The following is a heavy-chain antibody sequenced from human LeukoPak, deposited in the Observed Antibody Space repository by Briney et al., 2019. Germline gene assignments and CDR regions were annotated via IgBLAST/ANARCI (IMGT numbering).Heavy chain of an antibody. D-gene: IGHD1-1*01. CDR2: FDPEDGET. V-gene: IGHV1-24*01. J-gene: IGHJ6*03. CDR3: ARGLEERTKDYYYYCMDV. Sequence: ASVKVSCKVSGYTLTELSMHWVRQAPGKGLEWMGGFDPEDGETIYAQKFQGRVTMTEDTSTDTAYMELSSLRSEDTAVYYCARGLEERTKDYYYYCMDVWGKGTTVTVSS. CDR1: GYTLTELS.